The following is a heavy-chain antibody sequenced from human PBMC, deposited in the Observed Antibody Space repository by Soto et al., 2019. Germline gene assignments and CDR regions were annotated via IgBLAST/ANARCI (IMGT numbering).Heavy chain of an antibody. V-gene: IGHV4-34*01. J-gene: IGHJ6*02. Sequence: SETLSLTCAVYGGSLSGYYWTWIRQPPGKGLEWIGEINFGGSTNYNPSLRSRASISVDTSKSQFSLNLTSVTAADAAVYYCAREEVPQWFTRGYYGLDVWGQGTTVTVSS. CDR1: GGSLSGYY. D-gene: IGHD2-2*01. CDR2: INFGGST. CDR3: AREEVPQWFTRGYYGLDV.